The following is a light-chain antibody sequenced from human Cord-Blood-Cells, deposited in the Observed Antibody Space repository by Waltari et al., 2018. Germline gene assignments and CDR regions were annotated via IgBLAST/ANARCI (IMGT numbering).Light chain of an antibody. CDR1: RRDFGRYNL. CDR2: EGS. CDR3: CSYAGSSTWV. Sequence: QSALTQPASVSGSPGQSLPIRCNGPRRDFGRYNLVSWYQQHPGKAPKLMIYEGSKRPSGVSNRFSGSKSGNTASLTISGLQAEDEADYYCCSYAGSSTWVFGGGTKLTVL. J-gene: IGLJ3*02. V-gene: IGLV2-23*01.